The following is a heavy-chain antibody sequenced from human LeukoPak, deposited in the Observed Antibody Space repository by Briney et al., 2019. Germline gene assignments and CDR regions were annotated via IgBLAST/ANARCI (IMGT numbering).Heavy chain of an antibody. J-gene: IGHJ4*02. D-gene: IGHD1-26*01. CDR2: IYYSGST. CDR3: ARDRGVGATGSIDY. V-gene: IGHV4-31*03. CDR1: SGSISSGGYY. Sequence: SQTLSLTCTVSSGSISSGGYYWNWIRQHPGKGLEWIGYIYYSGSTYYNPSLKSRVTISVDTSKNQFSLKLSSVTAADTAVYYCARDRGVGATGSIDYWGQGTLVTVSS.